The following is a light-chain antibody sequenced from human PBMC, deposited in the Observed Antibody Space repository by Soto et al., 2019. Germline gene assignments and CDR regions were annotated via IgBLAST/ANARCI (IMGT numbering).Light chain of an antibody. CDR2: EAT. CDR1: SSDVGTYNL. CDR3: CASAGSGTVV. J-gene: IGLJ3*02. V-gene: IGLV2-23*01. Sequence: QSALTQPASVSGSPEQSITISCTGTSSDVGTYNLVSWYQQHPGRAPKVMIYEATKRPSGFSNRFSGSKSGNTASLTISGLQEEDEAYYYCCASAGSGTVVFGGGTKLTVL.